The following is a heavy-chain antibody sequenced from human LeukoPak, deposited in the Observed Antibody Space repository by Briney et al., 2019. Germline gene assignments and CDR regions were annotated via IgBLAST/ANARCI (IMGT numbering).Heavy chain of an antibody. J-gene: IGHJ5*02. Sequence: PGGSLRLSCAASGFTFSSYAMSWVRQAPGKGLEWVSAISGSGGSTYYADSVKGRFTISRDNSKNTLYLQMNSLRAEDTAVYYCARVNFGGSSSRFDPWGQGTLVTVSS. V-gene: IGHV3-23*01. CDR1: GFTFSSYA. CDR3: ARVNFGGSSSRFDP. D-gene: IGHD6-6*01. CDR2: ISGSGGST.